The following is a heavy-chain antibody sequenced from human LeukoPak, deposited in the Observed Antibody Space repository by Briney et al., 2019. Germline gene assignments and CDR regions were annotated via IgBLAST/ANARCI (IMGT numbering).Heavy chain of an antibody. CDR2: IIPIFGTA. D-gene: IGHD3-10*01. Sequence: SVKVSCKASGGTFSRYAISWVRQAPGQGLEWMGGIIPIFGTANYAQKFQGRVTITADESTSTAYMEVSSLRSEDTAVYYCARDGDYGTGSYYRGCIDSWGQGTPVTVSP. CDR3: ARDGDYGTGSYYRGCIDS. CDR1: GGTFSRYA. V-gene: IGHV1-69*13. J-gene: IGHJ4*02.